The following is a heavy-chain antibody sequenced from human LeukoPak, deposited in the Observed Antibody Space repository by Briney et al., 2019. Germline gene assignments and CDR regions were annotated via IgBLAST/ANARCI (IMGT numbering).Heavy chain of an antibody. D-gene: IGHD3-22*01. J-gene: IGHJ4*02. CDR2: ISGSGGST. Sequence: RGSLRLSCAASGFTFSSYAMSWVRQAPGKGLEWVSAISGSGGSTYYADSVKGRFTISRDNSKNTLYLQMNSLRAEDTAVYYCAKEGDSSGYLYYFDYWGQGTLVTVSS. CDR3: AKEGDSSGYLYYFDY. V-gene: IGHV3-23*01. CDR1: GFTFSSYA.